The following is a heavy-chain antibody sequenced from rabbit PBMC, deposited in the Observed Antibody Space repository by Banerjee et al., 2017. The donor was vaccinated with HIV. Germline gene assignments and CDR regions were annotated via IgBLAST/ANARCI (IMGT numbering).Heavy chain of an antibody. CDR1: GFSFSSSYY. J-gene: IGHJ4*01. CDR3: ASPYAGYAGYGYPYFNL. D-gene: IGHD7-1*01. CDR2: IYAGSSGST. Sequence: QEQLEESGGDLVKPGASLTLTCTASGFSFSSSYYMCWVRQAPGKGLEWIACIYAGSSGSTYYASWAKGRFTISKTSSTTVTLQMTSLTAADTATYFCASPYAGYAGYGYPYFNLWGPGTLVTVS. V-gene: IGHV1S45*01.